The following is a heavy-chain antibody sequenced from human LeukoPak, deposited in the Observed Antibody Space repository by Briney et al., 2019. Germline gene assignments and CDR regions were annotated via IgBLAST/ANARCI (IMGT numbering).Heavy chain of an antibody. CDR1: GGTFSSYA. CDR3: ATNVIFGLDIPPDY. V-gene: IGHV1-69*05. J-gene: IGHJ4*02. D-gene: IGHD3/OR15-3a*01. CDR2: IIPIFGTA. Sequence: SVKVSCKASGGTFSSYAISWVRQAPGQGLEWMGRIIPIFGTANYAQKFQGRVTITTDESTSTAYMELSSLRSEDTAVYYCATNVIFGLDIPPDYWGQGTLVTVSS.